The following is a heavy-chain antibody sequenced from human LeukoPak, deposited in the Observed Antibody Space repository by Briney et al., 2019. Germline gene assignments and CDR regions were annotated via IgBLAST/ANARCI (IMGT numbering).Heavy chain of an antibody. V-gene: IGHV3-30*18. Sequence: GGSLRLSCAASGFTFSSYGLHWVRQAPGKGLEWVAVISYDGSNKYYADSVKDRFTISRDNSKNTLFLQMNSLRAEDTAVYYCAKIQGWFNAAFHIGGQGTMVTVSS. CDR2: ISYDGSNK. D-gene: IGHD6-19*01. CDR3: AKIQGWFNAAFHI. J-gene: IGHJ3*02. CDR1: GFTFSSYG.